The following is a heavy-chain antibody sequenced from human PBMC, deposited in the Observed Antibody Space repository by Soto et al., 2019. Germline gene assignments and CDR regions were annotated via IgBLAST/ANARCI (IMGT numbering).Heavy chain of an antibody. CDR1: GFTFSSDA. J-gene: IGHJ4*02. CDR3: AKDHRGDRAMVTTFDY. V-gene: IGHV3-23*01. Sequence: EVQLLESGGGLVQPGGSLRLSCAASGFTFSSDAMSWVRQAPGKGLEWVSSISGSGGTTYDADSAKGRFTISRDNSQNTLYLQMKSLRAEDTAVYYCAKDHRGDRAMVTTFDYWGQGTLVTVSS. D-gene: IGHD5-18*01. CDR2: ISGSGGTT.